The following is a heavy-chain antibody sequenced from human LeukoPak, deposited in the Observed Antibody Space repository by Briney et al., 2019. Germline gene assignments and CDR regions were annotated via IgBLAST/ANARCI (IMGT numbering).Heavy chain of an antibody. CDR2: IWYDGSNK. Sequence: GGSLRLSCAASGFTFSSYGMHWVRQAPGKGLEWVAVIWYDGSNKYYADSVKGRFTISRDNPKNTLYLQMDSLRAEDTAVYYCAKDGSSSWYGHDNWFDPWGQGTLVTVSS. J-gene: IGHJ5*02. D-gene: IGHD6-13*01. V-gene: IGHV3-33*06. CDR1: GFTFSSYG. CDR3: AKDGSSSWYGHDNWFDP.